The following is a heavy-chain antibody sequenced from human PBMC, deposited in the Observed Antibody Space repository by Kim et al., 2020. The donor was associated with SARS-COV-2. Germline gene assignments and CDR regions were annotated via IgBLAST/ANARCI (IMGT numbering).Heavy chain of an antibody. CDR3: ARDLRSATYPTITLFGVDRVCGMDV. D-gene: IGHD3-3*01. J-gene: IGHJ6*02. V-gene: IGHV1-18*04. Sequence: ASVKVSCKASGYTFTSYGISWVRQAPGQGLEWMGWISAYNGNTNYAQKLQGRVTMTTDTSTSTTYMELRSLRSDDTAVYYCARDLRSATYPTITLFGVDRVCGMDVWGQGTTVTVSS. CDR1: GYTFTSYG. CDR2: ISAYNGNT.